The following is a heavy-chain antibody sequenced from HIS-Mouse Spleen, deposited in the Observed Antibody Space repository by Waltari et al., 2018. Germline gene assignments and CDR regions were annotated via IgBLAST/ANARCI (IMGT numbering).Heavy chain of an antibody. Sequence: QVQLVQSGAEVKKPGASVKVSCKASGYTFTSYDINWVRQATRQGLEWMGWMNPNSGNTGYAQKFQGRVTMTRNTSISTAYMKLSSLRSEDTAVYYCARGHDYSNYFDYWGQGTLVTVSS. V-gene: IGHV1-8*01. D-gene: IGHD4-4*01. CDR1: GYTFTSYD. J-gene: IGHJ4*02. CDR2: MNPNSGNT. CDR3: ARGHDYSNYFDY.